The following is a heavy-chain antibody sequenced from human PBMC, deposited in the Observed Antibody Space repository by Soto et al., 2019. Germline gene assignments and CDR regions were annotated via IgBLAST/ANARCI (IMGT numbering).Heavy chain of an antibody. CDR3: ARDRGDCSSVSCYGSFYYGMDV. CDR1: GFIVSSHY. V-gene: IGHV3-53*01. D-gene: IGHD2-2*01. CDR2: IYSGGSI. Sequence: EVQLVEAGGGLIQPGGSLRLSCAASGFIVSSHYMSWVRQAPGKGLEWVSAIYSGGSIYYTDSVEGRFTISRDVYKNILYLQMNSLRADDTAVYYCARDRGDCSSVSCYGSFYYGMDVWGQGTTVIVS. J-gene: IGHJ6*02.